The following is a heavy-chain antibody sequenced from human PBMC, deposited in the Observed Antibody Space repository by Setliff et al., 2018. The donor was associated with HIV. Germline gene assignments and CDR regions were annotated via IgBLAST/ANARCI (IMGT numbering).Heavy chain of an antibody. CDR3: ARDSPNANFGVVISDV. D-gene: IGHD3-3*01. V-gene: IGHV4-61*02. CDR2: IYTSGST. J-gene: IGHJ6*02. CDR1: GGPISSGSYY. Sequence: PSETLSLTCTVSGGPISSGSYYWSWIRQPAGKGLEWIGRIYTSGSTNYNPSLKSRVTISVDTSKNQFSLKLSSVTAADTAVYYCARDSPNANFGVVISDVWGQGTTVTVS.